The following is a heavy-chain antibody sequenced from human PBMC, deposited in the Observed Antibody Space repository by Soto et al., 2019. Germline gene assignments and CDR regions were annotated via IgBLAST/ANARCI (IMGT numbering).Heavy chain of an antibody. J-gene: IGHJ4*02. CDR2: ISAHNGNT. CDR3: ARGRYGDY. Sequence: QVHLVQSGAEVKKPGASVKVSCKGSGYAFTTYGITWVRQAPGQGLEWMGWISAHNGNTTYAQKLPGRVTVTRDTSTSTAYMELTSLRSDDTAVYYCARGRYGDYWGQGALVTVSS. V-gene: IGHV1-18*01. D-gene: IGHD1-1*01. CDR1: GYAFTTYG.